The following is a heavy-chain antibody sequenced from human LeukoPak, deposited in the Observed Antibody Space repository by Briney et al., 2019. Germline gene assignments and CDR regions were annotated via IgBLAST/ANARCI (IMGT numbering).Heavy chain of an antibody. D-gene: IGHD4-17*01. V-gene: IGHV4-4*02. CDR3: ARNGYYSVDY. Sequence: PSETLSLTCVVSGGSMTSNWWSWVRQPPGKGLEWIGEIYHSGSTTYNPSLKSRVTISIDTSKTQFSLKLSSMTAADTAVYYCARNGYYSVDYWGQGTLVTVSS. CDR1: GGSMTSNW. J-gene: IGHJ4*01. CDR2: IYHSGST.